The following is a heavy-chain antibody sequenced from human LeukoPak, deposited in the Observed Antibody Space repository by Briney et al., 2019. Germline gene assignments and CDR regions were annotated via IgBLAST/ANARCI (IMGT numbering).Heavy chain of an antibody. CDR2: MNPNSGNT. CDR3: ARGRYDYVWGSYRYVDWFDP. D-gene: IGHD3-16*02. Sequence: ASVKVSCKASGYTFTSYDINWVRQATGQGLEWMGWMNPNSGNTGYAQKFQGRVTMTRNTSISTAYMELSSLRSEDTAVYYCARGRYDYVWGSYRYVDWFDPWGQGTLVTVSS. CDR1: GYTFTSYD. V-gene: IGHV1-8*01. J-gene: IGHJ5*02.